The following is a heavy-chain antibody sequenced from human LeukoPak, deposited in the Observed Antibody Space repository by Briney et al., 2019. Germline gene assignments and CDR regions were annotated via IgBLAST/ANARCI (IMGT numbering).Heavy chain of an antibody. CDR1: GFTFSSYW. D-gene: IGHD2-15*01. J-gene: IGHJ4*02. CDR2: ILSDGSSS. V-gene: IGHV3-74*01. Sequence: PGGSLRLSCAASGFTFSSYWMHWVRQAPGKGLVWVSRILSDGSSSTYADSVKGRFTISRDNAKNTLYLQMKSLRGEDTAVYYSARDLGYCSGGSCYDLFDYWGQGTLVTVSS. CDR3: ARDLGYCSGGSCYDLFDY.